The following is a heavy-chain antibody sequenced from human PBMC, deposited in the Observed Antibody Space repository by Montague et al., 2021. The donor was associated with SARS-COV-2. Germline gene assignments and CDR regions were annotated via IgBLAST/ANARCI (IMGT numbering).Heavy chain of an antibody. V-gene: IGHV4-59*08. D-gene: IGHD2-15*01. CDR3: ARLEAGDCSGGSCYSSWFDP. Sequence: SETLSLTCAGSVGSMSSYYWGWIRQPPVRGLESFGYIYYSGSTNYNPSLKSRVTISVDTSKNQFSLKLSSVTAADTAVYYCARLEAGDCSGGSCYSSWFDPWGQGTLVTVSS. CDR1: VGSMSSYY. J-gene: IGHJ5*02. CDR2: IYYSGST.